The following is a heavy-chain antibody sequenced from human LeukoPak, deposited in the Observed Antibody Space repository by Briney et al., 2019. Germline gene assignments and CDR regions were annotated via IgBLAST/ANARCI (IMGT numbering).Heavy chain of an antibody. CDR3: ARGGYCSSTSCYTSSAYYMDV. Sequence: SETLSLTCTVSGGSISSYYWCWIRQPAGKELEWIGRIYTSGSPNYNPSLKSRVTMSVDTSKNQFSLKLSSVTAADTAVYYCARGGYCSSTSCYTSSAYYMDVWGKGTTVTVSS. J-gene: IGHJ6*03. CDR1: GGSISSYY. D-gene: IGHD2-2*02. V-gene: IGHV4-4*07. CDR2: IYTSGSP.